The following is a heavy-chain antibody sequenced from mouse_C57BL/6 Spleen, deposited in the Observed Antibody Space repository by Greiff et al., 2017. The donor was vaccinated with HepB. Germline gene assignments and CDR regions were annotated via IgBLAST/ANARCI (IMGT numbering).Heavy chain of an antibody. Sequence: QVQLQQPGAELVKPGASVKLSCKASGYTFTSYWMHWVKQRPGQGLEWIGMIHPNSGSTNYNEKFKSKATLTVDKSSSTAYMQLSSLTSEYSAVYYCVGSDGYAMDYWGQGTSVTVSS. V-gene: IGHV1-64*01. D-gene: IGHD2-3*01. CDR2: IHPNSGST. J-gene: IGHJ4*01. CDR1: GYTFTSYW. CDR3: VGSDGYAMDY.